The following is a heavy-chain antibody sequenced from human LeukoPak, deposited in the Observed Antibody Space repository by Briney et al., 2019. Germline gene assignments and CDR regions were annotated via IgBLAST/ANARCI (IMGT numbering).Heavy chain of an antibody. CDR1: GYSFTSYW. J-gene: IGHJ3*02. Sequence: GESLKISFKGSGYSFTSYWIGWVRQMPGKGLEWMGIIYPGDSDTRYSPSFQGQVTISADKSISTAYLQWSSLKASDTAMYYCASFISGYYSVGAFDIWGQGTMVTVSS. CDR3: ASFISGYYSVGAFDI. CDR2: IYPGDSDT. D-gene: IGHD3-22*01. V-gene: IGHV5-51*01.